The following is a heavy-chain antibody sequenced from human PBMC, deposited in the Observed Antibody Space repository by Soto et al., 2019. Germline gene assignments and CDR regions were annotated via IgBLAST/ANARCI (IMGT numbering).Heavy chain of an antibody. CDR2: IYYSGST. CDR1: GGSVSSGSYY. D-gene: IGHD5-18*01. J-gene: IGHJ6*02. V-gene: IGHV4-61*01. Sequence: PSETLSLTCTVSGGSVSSGSYYWSWIRQPPGKGLEWIGYIYYSGSTNYNPSLKSRVTISVDTSKNQFSLKLSSVTAADTAVYYCARGEERYSYGYGPYYYYGMDVWGQGTTVTVSS. CDR3: ARGEERYSYGYGPYYYYGMDV.